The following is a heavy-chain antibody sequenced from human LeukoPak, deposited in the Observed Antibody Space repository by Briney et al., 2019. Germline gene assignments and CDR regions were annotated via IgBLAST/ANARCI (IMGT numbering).Heavy chain of an antibody. J-gene: IGHJ4*02. CDR1: GGSISSYY. CDR3: ARAAGLSLGYCSGGSCYRRECDY. V-gene: IGHV4-59*12. Sequence: SETLSLTCTVSGGSISSYYWSWIRQPPGKGLEWIGYTYYSGSTNYNPSLKSRVTISVDTSKNQFSLKLSSVTAADTAVYYCARAAGLSLGYCSGGSCYRRECDYWGQGTLVTVSS. D-gene: IGHD2-15*01. CDR2: TYYSGST.